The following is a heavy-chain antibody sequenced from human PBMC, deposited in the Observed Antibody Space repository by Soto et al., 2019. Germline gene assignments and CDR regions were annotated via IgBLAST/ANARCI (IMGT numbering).Heavy chain of an antibody. D-gene: IGHD4-4*01. CDR1: GGSISSGGYY. CDR3: ARDFATVTTGWFDP. Sequence: QVQLQESGPGLVKPSQTLSLTCTVSGGSISSGGYYWSWIRQHPGKGLEWIGYIYYSGSTYYNPSLKIRVTISVDTSKNQFSLKLSSVTAADTAVYYCARDFATVTTGWFDPWGQGTLVTVSS. J-gene: IGHJ5*02. CDR2: IYYSGST. V-gene: IGHV4-31*03.